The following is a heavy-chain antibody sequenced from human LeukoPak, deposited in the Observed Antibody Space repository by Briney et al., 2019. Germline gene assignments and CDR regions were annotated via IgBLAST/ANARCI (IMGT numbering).Heavy chain of an antibody. J-gene: IGHJ4*02. V-gene: IGHV1-18*01. D-gene: IGHD1-26*01. CDR2: ISAYNGNT. Sequence: ASVKVSCKASGYTFTCYGISWVRQAPGQGLEWMGWISAYNGNTNYAQKLQGRVSMTTDTSTSTAYMELRSLRSDDTAVYYCARVEELLDPFDYWGQGTLVTVSS. CDR1: GYTFTCYG. CDR3: ARVEELLDPFDY.